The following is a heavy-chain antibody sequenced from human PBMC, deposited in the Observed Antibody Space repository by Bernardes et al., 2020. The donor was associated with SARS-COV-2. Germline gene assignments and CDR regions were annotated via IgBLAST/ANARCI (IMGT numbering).Heavy chain of an antibody. D-gene: IGHD3-10*01. J-gene: IGHJ3*02. CDR3: ARRYYGSGSPEAFDI. CDR2: ISNSGSTI. Sequence: DGSLILSCAASGFSFSTYSMNWVRQAPGKGLEWVSSISNSGSTIFYADSVKGRFTISRDNAKNSVYLQMNSLRVEDTAVYYCARRYYGSGSPEAFDIWGQGTMVTVSS. CDR1: GFSFSTYS. V-gene: IGHV3-21*01.